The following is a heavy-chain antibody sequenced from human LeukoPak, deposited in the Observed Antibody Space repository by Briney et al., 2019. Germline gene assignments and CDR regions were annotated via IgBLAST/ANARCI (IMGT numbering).Heavy chain of an antibody. V-gene: IGHV1-24*01. J-gene: IGHJ5*02. CDR2: FDPEDGET. CDR3: ATDSPRYNSFDP. Sequence: ASVKVSCKVSGYTLTELSMHWVRQAPGKGREWVGGFDPEDGETIYAQKFQGRVTMTEDTSTDTAYMELSSLRSEDTAVYYCATDSPRYNSFDPWGQGTLVTASS. CDR1: GYTLTELS.